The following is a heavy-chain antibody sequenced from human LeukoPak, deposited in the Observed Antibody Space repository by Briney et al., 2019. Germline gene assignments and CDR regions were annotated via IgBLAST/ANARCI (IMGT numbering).Heavy chain of an antibody. CDR3: AKAKGSGLKYYFDY. CDR1: GFTFSNYA. CDR2: ISGSGGST. D-gene: IGHD6-19*01. Sequence: GGSLRLSCAASGFTFSNYAMSWVRQAPGKGLEWVSGISGSGGSTYYADSVKGRFTISRDNSKNTLYLQMNSLRAEDTAVYYCAKAKGSGLKYYFDYWGQGTLVTVSS. V-gene: IGHV3-23*01. J-gene: IGHJ4*02.